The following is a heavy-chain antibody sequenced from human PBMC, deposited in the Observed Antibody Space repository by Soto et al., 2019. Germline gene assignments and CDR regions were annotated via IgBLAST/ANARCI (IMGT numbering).Heavy chain of an antibody. Sequence: PPETLSLTCSFSGGSISRYYWSWIRQPPGKGLDWIGYAYYSGDTGYNPSLQSRVTMAVDTSKNQVSLKLTSVTAADTAVYYCARDRSTYGGGGTGEVKENWFDPWGQGALVTVS. J-gene: IGHJ5*02. CDR1: GGSISRYY. D-gene: IGHD2-8*01. V-gene: IGHV4-59*01. CDR3: ARDRSTYGGGGTGEVKENWFDP. CDR2: AYYSGDT.